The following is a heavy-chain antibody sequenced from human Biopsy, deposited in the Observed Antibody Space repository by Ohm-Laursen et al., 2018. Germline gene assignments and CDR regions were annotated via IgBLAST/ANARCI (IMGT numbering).Heavy chain of an antibody. CDR3: ARHPTGFWFDP. Sequence: SDTLSLTCTVSGDSISTSTTYYWAWLRQPPGKGLEWIGSIYNTETTFYNPPLKSQVTISVDTSTNQFSLKVSSVTAADTALYFCARHPTGFWFDPWGHGTLVTVSS. V-gene: IGHV4-39*01. CDR1: GDSISTSTTYY. CDR2: IYNTETT. J-gene: IGHJ5*02.